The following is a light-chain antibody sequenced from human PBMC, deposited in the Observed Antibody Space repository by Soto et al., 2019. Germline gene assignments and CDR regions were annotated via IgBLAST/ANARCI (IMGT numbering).Light chain of an antibody. CDR2: AAS. Sequence: EIVLIQSACTLSWSAGERATLSWGASQTMTRAYVAWYQQKPGQAPRLLIYAASYRATGISDKFSGSGSGTDFSLTISRLEPEDSAVYYCHQYHSPPQTFGQGTK. CDR3: HQYHSPPQT. CDR1: QTMTRAY. V-gene: IGKV3-20*01. J-gene: IGKJ2*01.